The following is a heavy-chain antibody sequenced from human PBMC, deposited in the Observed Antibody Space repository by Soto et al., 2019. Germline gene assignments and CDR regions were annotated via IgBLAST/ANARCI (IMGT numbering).Heavy chain of an antibody. V-gene: IGHV5-51*01. Sequence: GESLKISCKGSGYSFTSYWIGWVRQMPGKGLEWMGIIYPGDSDTRYSPSFQGQVTISADKSISTAYLQWSSLKASDTAMYYCARLPRSGLNPSIAADFWGQGTLVTVSS. J-gene: IGHJ4*02. CDR2: IYPGDSDT. CDR3: ARLPRSGLNPSIAADF. CDR1: GYSFTSYW. D-gene: IGHD6-13*01.